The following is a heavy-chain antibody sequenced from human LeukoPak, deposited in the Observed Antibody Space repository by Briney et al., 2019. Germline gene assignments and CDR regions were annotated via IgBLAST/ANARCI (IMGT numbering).Heavy chain of an antibody. V-gene: IGHV3-7*03. J-gene: IGHJ4*02. Sequence: GGSLRLSCAASGFTFSSYWMSWVRQAPGKGLEWVANIKQDGNEKHYVDSVKGRFTISRDNAKNSLYLQMNSLRAEDTALYYCAKSSTTVTLLYYFDYWGQGTLVTVSS. CDR1: GFTFSSYW. CDR3: AKSSTTVTLLYYFDY. D-gene: IGHD4-17*01. CDR2: IKQDGNEK.